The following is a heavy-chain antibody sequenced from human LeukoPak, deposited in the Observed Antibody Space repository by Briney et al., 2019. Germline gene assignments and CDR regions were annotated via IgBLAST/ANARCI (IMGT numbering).Heavy chain of an antibody. D-gene: IGHD3-22*01. J-gene: IGHJ3*02. V-gene: IGHV4-59*08. CDR3: ASQGVVVITARDAFDI. CDR2: IYYSGST. CDR1: GGSFSGYY. Sequence: PSETLSLTCAVYGGSFSGYYWSWIRQPPGKGLEWIGYIYYSGSTNYNPSLKSRVTISVDTSKNQFSLKLSSVTAADTAVYYCASQGVVVITARDAFDIWGQGTMVTVSS.